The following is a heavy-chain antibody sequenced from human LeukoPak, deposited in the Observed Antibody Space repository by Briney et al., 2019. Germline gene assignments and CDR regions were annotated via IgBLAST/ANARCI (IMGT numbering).Heavy chain of an antibody. CDR2: IYYSGST. J-gene: IGHJ4*02. CDR1: GVSISSSSYY. V-gene: IGHV4-39*07. Sequence: KASETLSLTCTVSGVSISSSSYYWGWIRQPPGKGLEWIGSIYYSGSTYYNPSLKSRVTISVDTSKNQFSLKLSSVTAADTAVYYCARGRNSSGRRIWGYWGQGTLVTVSS. CDR3: ARGRNSSGRRIWGY. D-gene: IGHD6-19*01.